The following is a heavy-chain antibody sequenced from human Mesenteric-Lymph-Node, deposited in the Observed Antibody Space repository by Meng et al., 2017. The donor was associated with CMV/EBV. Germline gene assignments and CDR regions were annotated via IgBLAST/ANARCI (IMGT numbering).Heavy chain of an antibody. J-gene: IGHJ3*02. CDR1: GFTFSSYW. Sequence: GGLRLSCAASGFTFSSYWMSWVRQAPGKGLEWVANIKQDGSEKYYVDSVKGRFTISRDNAKNSLYLQMNSLRAEDTAVYYCARRDYGKNDAFDIWGQGTMVTVSS. CDR3: ARRDYGKNDAFDI. CDR2: IKQDGSEK. D-gene: IGHD4-17*01. V-gene: IGHV3-7*01.